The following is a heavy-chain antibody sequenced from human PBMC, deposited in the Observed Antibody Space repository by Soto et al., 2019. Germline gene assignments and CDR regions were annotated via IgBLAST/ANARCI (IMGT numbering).Heavy chain of an antibody. CDR3: ARDLEHPLYGMDV. J-gene: IGHJ6*02. CDR1: GYTFTSYY. V-gene: IGHV1-46*01. CDR2: INPSGGST. Sequence: QVQLVQSGAEVKKPGASVKVSCKASGYTFTSYYMHWVRQAPGQGLEWMGIINPSGGSTSYAQKYQGRVTMTRDTATSTVYMELSSLRSEDTAVYYCARDLEHPLYGMDVWGQGTTVTVSS.